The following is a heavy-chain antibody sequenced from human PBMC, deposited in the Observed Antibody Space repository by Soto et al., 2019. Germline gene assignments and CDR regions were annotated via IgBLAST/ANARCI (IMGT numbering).Heavy chain of an antibody. V-gene: IGHV4-31*03. Sequence: QVQLQESGPGLVKPSQTLSLTCTVSGGSISSGGYYWSWIRQHPGKGLEWIGYIYYSGSTYYNPSLKSRVTISVDTSKNQFSLQLSSVTAADTAVYYCARVIDIVATVGNAFDIWGQGTMVTVSS. CDR3: ARVIDIVATVGNAFDI. CDR2: IYYSGST. D-gene: IGHD5-12*01. J-gene: IGHJ3*02. CDR1: GGSISSGGYY.